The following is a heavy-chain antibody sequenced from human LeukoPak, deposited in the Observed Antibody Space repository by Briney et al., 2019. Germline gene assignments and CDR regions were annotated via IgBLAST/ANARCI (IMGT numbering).Heavy chain of an antibody. D-gene: IGHD5-24*01. Sequence: GGSLRLSCAASGFAFTNYAMHWVRQAPGKGLEWVVVISYDGSNKYYADSVKGRFTISRDNSKNTLYLQMNSLRAEDTAVYYCATSWVEMATIADYWGQGTLVTVSS. CDR3: ATSWVEMATIADY. CDR1: GFAFTNYA. V-gene: IGHV3-30*03. J-gene: IGHJ4*02. CDR2: ISYDGSNK.